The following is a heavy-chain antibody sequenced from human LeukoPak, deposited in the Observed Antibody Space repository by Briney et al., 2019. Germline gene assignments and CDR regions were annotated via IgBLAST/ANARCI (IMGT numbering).Heavy chain of an antibody. CDR2: INSDGSIT. Sequence: AGGSLRLSCAASGFTFSSYWMHWVRQAPGEGLLWVSRINSDGSITNYADSVKGRFTISRDNARNTLYLQMNSLRAEDTAVYYCARVGSSGYSAANWFDPWGQGTLVTVSS. D-gene: IGHD3-22*01. V-gene: IGHV3-74*01. CDR1: GFTFSSYW. CDR3: ARVGSSGYSAANWFDP. J-gene: IGHJ5*02.